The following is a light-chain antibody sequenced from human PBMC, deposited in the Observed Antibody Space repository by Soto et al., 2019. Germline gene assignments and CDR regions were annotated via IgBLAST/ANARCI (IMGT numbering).Light chain of an antibody. CDR1: QSVRSNY. Sequence: ETVLTQSPGTVSLSPGERATLSCTTSQSVRSNYLAWYQQKPGQAPRLLIYGVFSRATGIPDRFSGSGSGTDFTLTISGLEPEDSAVYYCQHYDGSPRTFVQGIKLQI. J-gene: IGKJ2*01. CDR3: QHYDGSPRT. V-gene: IGKV3-20*01. CDR2: GVF.